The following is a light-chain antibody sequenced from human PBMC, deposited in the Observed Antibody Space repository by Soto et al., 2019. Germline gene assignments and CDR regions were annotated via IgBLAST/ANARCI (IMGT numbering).Light chain of an antibody. Sequence: EIVLTQSPGTLSLSPGERANLSCMASQSVSSSYLAWYQQKPGQAPRLLIYGASSRATGIPDRFSGSGSGTDFTITISRLEPEDVAVYYCQQYGSSPPWTFGQGTKVEIK. J-gene: IGKJ1*01. CDR3: QQYGSSPPWT. CDR1: QSVSSSY. V-gene: IGKV3-20*01. CDR2: GAS.